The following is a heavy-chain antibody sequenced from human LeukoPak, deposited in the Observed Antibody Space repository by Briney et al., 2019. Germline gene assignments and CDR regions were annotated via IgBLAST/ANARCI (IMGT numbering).Heavy chain of an antibody. CDR3: ARLATRYSGSYYYYYYYMDV. Sequence: GESLKISCKGSGYSFTSYWIGWVRQMPGKGLEWMGIIYPGDSDTRYSPSFQGQVTISADKSISTAYLQWSSLKASDTAMYYCARLATRYSGSYYYYYYYMDVWGKGTTVTVSS. CDR1: GYSFTSYW. D-gene: IGHD1-26*01. V-gene: IGHV5-51*01. J-gene: IGHJ6*03. CDR2: IYPGDSDT.